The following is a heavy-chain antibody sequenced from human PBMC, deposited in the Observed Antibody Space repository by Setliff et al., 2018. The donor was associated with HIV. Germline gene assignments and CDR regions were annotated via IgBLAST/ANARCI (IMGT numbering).Heavy chain of an antibody. CDR3: ARKELGTTVVTPFDY. CDR2: TRQDEGEK. J-gene: IGHJ4*02. D-gene: IGHD4-17*01. Sequence: SLRLSCAASGFTFSSSWMGWVRQAPGKRLEWVANTRQDEGEKFYAESVRGRFTISRDNAKDSLYLQMNGLRAEDTAVYYCARKELGTTVVTPFDYWGQGTLVTVSS. CDR1: GFTFSSSW. V-gene: IGHV3-7*01.